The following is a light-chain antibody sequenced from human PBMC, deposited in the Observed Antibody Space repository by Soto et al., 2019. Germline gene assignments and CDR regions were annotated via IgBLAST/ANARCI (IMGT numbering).Light chain of an antibody. Sequence: QSVLTQPPSVSGAPGQRVTISCTGSSSNIGAGYDVHWYQQLPGTAPKLLIYGNSNRPSGVPDRFSGSKSGTSASLAITGLQAEDVADYYCQSYDSSLSGVVFGGGTQLTAL. CDR2: GNS. J-gene: IGLJ2*01. CDR1: SSNIGAGYD. CDR3: QSYDSSLSGVV. V-gene: IGLV1-40*01.